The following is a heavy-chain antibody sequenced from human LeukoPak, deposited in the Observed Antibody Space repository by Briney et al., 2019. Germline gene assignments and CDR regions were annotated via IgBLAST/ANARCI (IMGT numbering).Heavy chain of an antibody. V-gene: IGHV4-59*01. D-gene: IGHD6-13*01. Sequence: PSETLSLTCNVSGGSISSYYWTWIRQPPGKGLEWMGYFYKSGSANYHPSLKSRVTMSADTSKNQFSLKLKSVTAADTAVYYCARVSSSSRLRASPSYYGMDVWGQGTTVTVSS. J-gene: IGHJ6*02. CDR3: ARVSSSSRLRASPSYYGMDV. CDR2: FYKSGSA. CDR1: GGSISSYY.